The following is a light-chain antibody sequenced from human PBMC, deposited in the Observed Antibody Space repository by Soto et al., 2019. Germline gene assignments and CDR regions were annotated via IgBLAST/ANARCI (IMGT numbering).Light chain of an antibody. CDR2: EVS. Sequence: QSALPQPPSASGSPGPSVTISCTGTSSDVGGYNYVSWYQQHPGKAPKLMIYEVSKRPSGVPDRFSGSKSGNTASLTVSGLQAEDEADYYCSADACSSTLFGGGTTLTVL. CDR3: SADACSSTL. J-gene: IGLJ2*01. CDR1: SSDVGGYNY. V-gene: IGLV2-8*01.